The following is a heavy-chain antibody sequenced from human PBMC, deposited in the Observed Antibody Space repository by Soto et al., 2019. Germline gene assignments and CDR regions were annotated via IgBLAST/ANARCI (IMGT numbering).Heavy chain of an antibody. CDR2: IGASGGST. D-gene: IGHD3-22*01. CDR1: GFSFSSYA. V-gene: IGHV3-23*01. J-gene: IGHJ4*02. CDR3: AKVGPIDRSGVYGGDF. Sequence: VQLLESGGGLVQPGGSLRLSCAASGFSFSSYAMSWVRQAPGKGLEWVSAIGASGGSTYYADSVKGRFTISRDNSKNTLHLQMNGLRAEDTAVYYCAKVGPIDRSGVYGGDFWGQGTLVTVSS.